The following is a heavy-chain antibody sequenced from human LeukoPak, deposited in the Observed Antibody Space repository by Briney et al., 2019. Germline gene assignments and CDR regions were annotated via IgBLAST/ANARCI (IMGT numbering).Heavy chain of an antibody. CDR3: ASPGSCGGDCYPLNY. CDR1: GGSFSGYY. J-gene: IGHJ4*02. D-gene: IGHD2-21*02. Sequence: SETLSLTCAVYGGSFSGYYWSWIRQPPGKGLEWIGEINHSGSTNYNPSLKSRVTISVDTSKNQFSLKLSSVTAADTAVYSCASPGSCGGDCYPLNYWGQGTLVTVSS. V-gene: IGHV4-34*01. CDR2: INHSGST.